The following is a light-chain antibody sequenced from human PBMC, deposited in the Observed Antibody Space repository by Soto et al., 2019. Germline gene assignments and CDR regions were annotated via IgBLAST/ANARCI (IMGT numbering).Light chain of an antibody. Sequence: DIQMTQSPSSLSASVGDRVTITCRASQVISNYLAWYQQKPGKVPKLLIYAASTLQSGVPFRFSGSGSGTDFTLTISSLQLEDVATYYCQKYNSAPWTFGQGTKVEIK. CDR2: AAS. J-gene: IGKJ1*01. V-gene: IGKV1-27*01. CDR3: QKYNSAPWT. CDR1: QVISNY.